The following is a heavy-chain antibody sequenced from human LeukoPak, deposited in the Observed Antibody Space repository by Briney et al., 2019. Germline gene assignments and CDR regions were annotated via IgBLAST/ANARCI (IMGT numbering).Heavy chain of an antibody. V-gene: IGHV4-34*01. D-gene: IGHD5-24*01. CDR2: INHSGRT. CDR1: GGSFSGYY. Sequence: SGTLSLTCAVYGGSFSGYYWSWIRQPPGKGLEWIGEINHSGRTNYNPSLKSRVTISVDTSKNQFSLKLSSVTAADTAVYYCASRRWLPYYFDYWGQGTLVTVSS. J-gene: IGHJ4*02. CDR3: ASRRWLPYYFDY.